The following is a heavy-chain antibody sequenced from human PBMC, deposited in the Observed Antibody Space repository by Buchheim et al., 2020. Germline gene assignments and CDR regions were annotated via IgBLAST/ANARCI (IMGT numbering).Heavy chain of an antibody. CDR2: ISSSSSTI. J-gene: IGHJ6*02. CDR3: ARDRYSSGWYGSGMDV. D-gene: IGHD6-19*01. V-gene: IGHV3-48*01. CDR1: GFTFSSYS. Sequence: EVQLVESGGGLVQPGGSLRLSCAASGFTFSSYSMNWVRQAPGKGLEWVSYISSSSSTIYYADSVKGRFTISRDNAKNSLYIQMNSLRAEDTAVYYCARDRYSSGWYGSGMDVWGQGTT.